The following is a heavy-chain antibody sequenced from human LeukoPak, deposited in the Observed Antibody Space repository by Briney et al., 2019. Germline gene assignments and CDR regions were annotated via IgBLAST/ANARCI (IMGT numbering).Heavy chain of an antibody. Sequence: GGSLRLSCAASGFIFSSYSMNWVRQAPGKGLEWVSSISSTSSYIYYADSVKGRFTISRDKDKNSVYLQMTSLRAEDTAVYYCARESGSRSYYYYMDVWGKGTTVTVSS. CDR1: GFIFSSYS. CDR3: ARESGSRSYYYYMDV. J-gene: IGHJ6*03. V-gene: IGHV3-21*01. D-gene: IGHD2-2*01. CDR2: ISSTSSYI.